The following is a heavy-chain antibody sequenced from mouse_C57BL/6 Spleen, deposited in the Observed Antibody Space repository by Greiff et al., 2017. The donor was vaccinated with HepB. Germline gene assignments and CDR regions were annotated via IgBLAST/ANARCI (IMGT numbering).Heavy chain of an antibody. J-gene: IGHJ1*03. Sequence: EVKLMESEGGLVQPGSSMKLSCTASGFTFSDYYMAWVRQVPEKGLEWVANINYDGSSTYYLDSLKSRFIISRDNAENILYLQMSSLKSEDTATYYCARGGLRRYWYFDVWGTGTTVTVSS. CDR2: INYDGSST. V-gene: IGHV5-16*01. CDR1: GFTFSDYY. D-gene: IGHD2-4*01. CDR3: ARGGLRRYWYFDV.